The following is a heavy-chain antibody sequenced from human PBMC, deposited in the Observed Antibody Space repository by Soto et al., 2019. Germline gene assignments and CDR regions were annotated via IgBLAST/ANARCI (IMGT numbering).Heavy chain of an antibody. Sequence: KPSETLSLTCIVSGGSISNGNYYWSWIRQLPGKGLEWIGNIYYSGSTSYNPSLKSRVTISIDTSKNQFSLKLRSVVAADTAIYYCAKNGTTRPWFDPWGQGTLVTVSS. CDR1: GGSISNGNYY. D-gene: IGHD1-1*01. CDR2: IYYSGST. V-gene: IGHV4-31*03. CDR3: AKNGTTRPWFDP. J-gene: IGHJ5*02.